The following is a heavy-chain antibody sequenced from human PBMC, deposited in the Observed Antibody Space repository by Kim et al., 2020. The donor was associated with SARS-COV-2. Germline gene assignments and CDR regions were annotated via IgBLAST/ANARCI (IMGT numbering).Heavy chain of an antibody. CDR2: ISAYNGNT. J-gene: IGHJ5*02. Sequence: ASVKVSCKASGYTFTSYGISWVRQAPGQGLEWMGWISAYNGNTNYAQKLQGRVTMTTDTSTSTAYMELRSLRSDDTAVYYCAQYYYERGEGWFDPWGQGTLVTVSS. CDR1: GYTFTSYG. D-gene: IGHD3-22*01. V-gene: IGHV1-18*01. CDR3: AQYYYERGEGWFDP.